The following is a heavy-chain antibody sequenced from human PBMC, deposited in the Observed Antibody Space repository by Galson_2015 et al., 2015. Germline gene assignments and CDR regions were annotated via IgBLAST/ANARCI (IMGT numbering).Heavy chain of an antibody. J-gene: IGHJ4*02. Sequence: SLRLSCAASGFTFSSYGMHWVRQAPGKGLEWVAVISYDGSNKYYADSVKGRFTISRDNSKNTLYLQMNSLRAEDTAVYYCAKEGLRGVYFDYWGQGTLVTVSS. CDR1: GFTFSSYG. V-gene: IGHV3-30*18. CDR2: ISYDGSNK. D-gene: IGHD2-8*01. CDR3: AKEGLRGVYFDY.